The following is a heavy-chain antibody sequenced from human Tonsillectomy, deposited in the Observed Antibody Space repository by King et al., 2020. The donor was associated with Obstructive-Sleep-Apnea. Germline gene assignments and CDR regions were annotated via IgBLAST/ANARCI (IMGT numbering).Heavy chain of an antibody. J-gene: IGHJ6*02. CDR3: ARRLGGWTNLYGMDV. D-gene: IGHD1-26*01. CDR1: GYSFTSYW. V-gene: IGHV5-10-1*03. CDR2: IDPSDSYT. Sequence: FQLVQSGAEVKKPGESLRISCKGSGYSFTSYWISWVRQMPGKGLEWMGRIDPSDSYTNYSPSFQGHVTISADKSISTAYLQWSSLKASDTAMYYCARRLGGWTNLYGMDVWGQGTTVTVSS.